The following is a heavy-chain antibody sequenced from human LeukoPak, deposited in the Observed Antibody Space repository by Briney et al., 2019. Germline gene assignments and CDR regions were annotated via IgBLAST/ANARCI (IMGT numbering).Heavy chain of an antibody. J-gene: IGHJ4*02. D-gene: IGHD3-22*01. CDR1: GGSISSGDYY. CDR2: IYYSGST. Sequence: SETLSLTCTVSGGSISSGDYYWSWIRQHPGKGLEWIGYIYYSGSTYYNPSLKSRVTISIDTSKNQFSLKLSSVTAADTAVYYCARVYSSGYYFDYWGQGTLVTVSS. V-gene: IGHV4-31*03. CDR3: ARVYSSGYYFDY.